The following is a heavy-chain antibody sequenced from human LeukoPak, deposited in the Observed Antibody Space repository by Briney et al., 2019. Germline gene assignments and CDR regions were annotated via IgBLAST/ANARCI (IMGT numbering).Heavy chain of an antibody. D-gene: IGHD2-15*01. CDR1: GFTFSSYS. V-gene: IGHV3-21*01. CDR2: ISSSSSYI. Sequence: GGSLRLSCAASGFTFSSYSMNWVRQAPGKGLEWVSSISSSSSYIYYADSVKGRFTISRDNAKNSLYLQMNSLRAEDTAVYYCARDGLGQVGVLGYWGQGTLVTVSS. J-gene: IGHJ4*02. CDR3: ARDGLGQVGVLGY.